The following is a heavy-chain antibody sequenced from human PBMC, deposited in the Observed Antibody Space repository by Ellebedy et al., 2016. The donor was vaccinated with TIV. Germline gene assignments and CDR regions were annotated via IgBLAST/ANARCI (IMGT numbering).Heavy chain of an antibody. CDR2: INAGNGNT. Sequence: ASVKVSCKTSGFTFTSYVLHWVRQAPGQRLEWMGWINAGNGNTKYSQKFQDRVTFSRDTSASTAYMELSSLRSEDTAVFFCARGQQLGGGLANFDNWGQGTRVTVSS. V-gene: IGHV1-3*01. CDR1: GFTFTSYV. CDR3: ARGQQLGGGLANFDN. J-gene: IGHJ4*02. D-gene: IGHD6-13*01.